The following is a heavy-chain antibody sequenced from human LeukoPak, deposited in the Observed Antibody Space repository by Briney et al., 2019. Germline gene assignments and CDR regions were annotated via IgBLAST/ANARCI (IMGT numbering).Heavy chain of an antibody. V-gene: IGHV3-13*01. CDR1: GFTFSSYD. J-gene: IGHJ4*02. D-gene: IGHD6-19*01. Sequence: PGGSLRLSCAASGFTFSSYDMHWVRQATGKGLEWVSAIGTAGDTYYSGSVKGRFTISRENAKNSLYLQMNSLRAGDTAVYYCARGGLAVAGTPNEFDYWGQGTLVTVSS. CDR3: ARGGLAVAGTPNEFDY. CDR2: IGTAGDT.